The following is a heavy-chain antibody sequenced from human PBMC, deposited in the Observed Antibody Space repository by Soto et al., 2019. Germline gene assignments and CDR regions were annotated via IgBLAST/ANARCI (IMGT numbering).Heavy chain of an antibody. CDR3: AKGSCRSTSCHYFDY. J-gene: IGHJ4*02. D-gene: IGHD2-2*01. CDR2: ISWNSGSI. Sequence: PGGSLRLSCAASGCTFDDYAMHWVRQAPGKGLEWVSGISWNSGSIGYADSVKGRFTISRDNAKNSLYLQMNSLRAEDTALYYCAKGSCRSTSCHYFDYWGQGTLVTVSS. V-gene: IGHV3-9*01. CDR1: GCTFDDYA.